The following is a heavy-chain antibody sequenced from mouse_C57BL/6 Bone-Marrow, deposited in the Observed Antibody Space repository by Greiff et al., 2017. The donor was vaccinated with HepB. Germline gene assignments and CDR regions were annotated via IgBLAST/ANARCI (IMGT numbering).Heavy chain of an antibody. CDR1: GYTFTDYY. CDR3: ARGLLRSFDY. J-gene: IGHJ2*01. V-gene: IGHV1-19*01. Sequence: VQLQQSGPVLVKPGASVKMSCKASGYTFTDYYMNWVKQSHGKSLEWIGVINPYNGGTSYNQKFKGKATLTVDKSSSTTYMELNSLTSEDSAVYYCARGLLRSFDYWGQGTTLTVSS. D-gene: IGHD1-1*01. CDR2: INPYNGGT.